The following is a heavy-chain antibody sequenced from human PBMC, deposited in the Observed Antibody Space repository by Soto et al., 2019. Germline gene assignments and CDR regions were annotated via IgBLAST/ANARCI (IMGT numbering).Heavy chain of an antibody. Sequence: ASVKVSCKTSGYTFTAYYMHWVRQAPGQGLKWMGWVNPSSGDTDYAQDFQGRVTLTRDTSVNTVYMELSGLNSDDTALYYCARVRQYGDYGYSFHFSGAGT. CDR2: VNPSSGDT. D-gene: IGHD4-17*01. V-gene: IGHV1-2*02. CDR3: ARVRQYGDYGYSFHF. J-gene: IGHJ4*02. CDR1: GYTFTAYY.